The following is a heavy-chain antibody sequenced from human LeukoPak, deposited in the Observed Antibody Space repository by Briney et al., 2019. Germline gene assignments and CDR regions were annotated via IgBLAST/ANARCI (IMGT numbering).Heavy chain of an antibody. Sequence: SETLSLTCTVSSGSISTGDYYWSWVRQPPGKGLEYIGYIYCSGSTYYNPSLKSRITISVDTSKNQFSLKLSSVTAADTAVYYCAVGHYYHSSGYLFDSWGQGTLVTVSS. CDR1: SGSISTGDYY. V-gene: IGHV4-30-4*01. D-gene: IGHD3-22*01. CDR2: IYCSGST. CDR3: AVGHYYHSSGYLFDS. J-gene: IGHJ4*02.